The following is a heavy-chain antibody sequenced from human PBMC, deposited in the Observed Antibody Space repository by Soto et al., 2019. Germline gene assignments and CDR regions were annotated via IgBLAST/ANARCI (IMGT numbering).Heavy chain of an antibody. Sequence: PSETLSLTCTVSGGSISSSSYYWGWIRQPPGKGLEWIGIIYYSGSTYYNPSLKSRVTISVDTSKNQFSLKLSSVSATDTAVYYCATSNWFDPRGQGTLVTVSS. CDR2: IYYSGST. V-gene: IGHV4-39*01. CDR1: GGSISSSSYY. CDR3: ATSNWFDP. J-gene: IGHJ5*02.